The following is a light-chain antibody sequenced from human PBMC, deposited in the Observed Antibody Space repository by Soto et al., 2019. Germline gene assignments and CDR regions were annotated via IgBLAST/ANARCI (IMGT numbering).Light chain of an antibody. CDR3: QHYDGSPLT. J-gene: IGKJ2*01. CDR2: GVF. CDR1: QGVTSNH. V-gene: IGKV3-20*01. Sequence: ENVLTQSPGTVSLSPGERATLSCRASQGVTSNHLAWYQQKPGQAPRLLIYGVFNRATGIPDRFSGSGSGTDFTLNITRLEPEDCAVYFCQHYDGSPLTFGQGTKLEIK.